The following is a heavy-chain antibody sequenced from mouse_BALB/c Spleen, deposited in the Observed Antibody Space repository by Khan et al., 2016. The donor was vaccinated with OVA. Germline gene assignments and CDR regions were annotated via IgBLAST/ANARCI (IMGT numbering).Heavy chain of an antibody. CDR3: ARAGYSPWFAY. CDR2: IDPENGNT. D-gene: IGHD2-3*01. V-gene: IGHV14-1*02. Sequence: EVQLQQSGAELVRPGALVKLSCKASGFNIKDYYIHWVKQRPEQGLEWIGWIDPENGNTIYDPKFQGKANITADTSSNTAYLHFSSLTSEDTAVYYCARAGYSPWFAYWGQGTLVTLSA. CDR1: GFNIKDYY. J-gene: IGHJ3*01.